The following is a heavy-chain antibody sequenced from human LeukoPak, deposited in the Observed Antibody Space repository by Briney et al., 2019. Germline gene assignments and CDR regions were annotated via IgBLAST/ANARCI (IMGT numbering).Heavy chain of an antibody. CDR2: INPNSGGT. CDR1: GYTFTGYY. V-gene: IGHV1-2*02. Sequence: GASVKVSXKASGYTFTGYYMHWVRQAPGQGLEWMGWINPNSGGTNYAQKFQGRVTMTRDTSISTAYMELSRLRSDDTAVYYCAREQNYDSSGYYYDFGDWGQGTLVTVSS. J-gene: IGHJ4*02. CDR3: AREQNYDSSGYYYDFGD. D-gene: IGHD3-22*01.